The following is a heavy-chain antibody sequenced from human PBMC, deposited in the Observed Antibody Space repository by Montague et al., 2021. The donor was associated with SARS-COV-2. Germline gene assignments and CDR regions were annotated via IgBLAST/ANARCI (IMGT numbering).Heavy chain of an antibody. CDR2: INEDGSQK. V-gene: IGHV3-7*01. Sequence: SLRLSWAASGFTFTTHWMNWVRQAPGKGLEWVANINEDGSQKYYIDSVKGRFTISRDNARNSLFLQMTGLRAEDTAVYYRTALRRTDPFDYWGQGSLVTVSS. CDR1: GFTFTTHW. CDR3: TALRRTDPFDY. J-gene: IGHJ4*02. D-gene: IGHD2-21*02.